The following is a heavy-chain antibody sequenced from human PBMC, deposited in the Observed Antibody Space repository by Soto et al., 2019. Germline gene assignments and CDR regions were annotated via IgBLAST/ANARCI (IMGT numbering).Heavy chain of an antibody. CDR1: GYTFTSYG. CDR2: ISVYNGNT. CDR3: AGDLDYYTYGMDV. J-gene: IGHJ6*02. Sequence: QVQLVQSGAEVKKPGASVKVSCKASGYTFTSYGISWVRQAPGQGLEWMGWISVYNGNTNYAQKLQGRVTKTTDTSTSTAYMEMRSLRSDDTAMYYCAGDLDYYTYGMDVWGQGTTVTVSS. D-gene: IGHD3-22*01. V-gene: IGHV1-18*01.